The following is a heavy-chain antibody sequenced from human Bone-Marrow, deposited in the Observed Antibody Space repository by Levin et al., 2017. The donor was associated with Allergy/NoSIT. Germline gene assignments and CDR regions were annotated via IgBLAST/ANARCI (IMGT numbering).Heavy chain of an antibody. V-gene: IGHV3-49*04. J-gene: IGHJ4*02. CDR1: GFTFGDYS. CDR3: AGDRTGTFCGADCYGY. D-gene: IGHD2-21*01. Sequence: GESLKISCPTSGFTFGDYSLGWVRQAPGKGLEWVGFIRSKAYGGTTEYASSVKGRFTISRDDSKSIAYLQMNSLKTEDTAVYYCAGDRTGTFCGADCYGYWGQGTLVTVSS. CDR2: IRSKAYGGTT.